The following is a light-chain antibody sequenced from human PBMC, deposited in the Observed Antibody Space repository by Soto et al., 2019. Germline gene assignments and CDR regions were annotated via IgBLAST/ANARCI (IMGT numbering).Light chain of an antibody. J-gene: IGLJ1*01. CDR3: CSYAGGDTFFL. CDR2: EVT. V-gene: IGLV2-23*02. CDR1: SGDVGSYSP. Sequence: QSALTQPASVSGSPGQSITISCTGTSGDVGSYSPVSWYQQLPGKAPKLIIYEVTKRPSGVSNLFSGSKSGNTASLTISGLQAEDEAEYFCCSYAGGDTFFLFGTGTKVTVL.